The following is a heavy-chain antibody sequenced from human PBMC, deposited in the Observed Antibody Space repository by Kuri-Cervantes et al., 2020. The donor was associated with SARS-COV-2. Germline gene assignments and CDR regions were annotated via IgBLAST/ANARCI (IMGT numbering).Heavy chain of an antibody. J-gene: IGHJ6*03. CDR3: ARAAAVTTYYYYYMDV. Sequence: ASVKVSCKASRYTFTYYYIHWVRQAPGQGLEWMGSINPNSGDTNYAQRFQGRVIMTRDTSISTAYMELSRLRSDDTAVYYCARAAAVTTYYYYYMDVWSKGTTVTVSS. CDR2: INPNSGDT. V-gene: IGHV1-2*02. CDR1: RYTFTYYY. D-gene: IGHD4-11*01.